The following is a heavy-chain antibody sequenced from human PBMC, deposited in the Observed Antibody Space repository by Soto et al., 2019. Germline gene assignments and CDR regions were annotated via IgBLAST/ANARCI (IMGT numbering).Heavy chain of an antibody. CDR2: IIPIFGTA. D-gene: IGHD2-15*01. J-gene: IGHJ6*02. CDR3: ARVPPXGYCSGGSCYYYYGMDV. CDR1: GGTFSSYA. V-gene: IGHV1-69*13. Sequence: SVKVSCKASGGTFSSYAISWVRQAPGQGLEWMGGIIPIFGTANYAQKFQGRVTITADESTSTAYMELSSLRSEDTAVYYCARVPPXGYCSGGSCYYYYGMDVWGQGTTVTVSS.